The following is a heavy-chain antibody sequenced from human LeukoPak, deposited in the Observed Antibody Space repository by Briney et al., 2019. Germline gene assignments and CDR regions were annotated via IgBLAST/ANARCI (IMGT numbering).Heavy chain of an antibody. V-gene: IGHV3-7*01. CDR2: VKQDGSEK. D-gene: IGHD2-2*01. CDR1: RFTFSSYW. Sequence: GGSLRLSCAASRFTFSSYWMTWIRQAPGKGLEWVAEVKQDGSEKFYADSVKGRFTISRDNAKNSLYLRMNSLRAEDTAIYYCPRECSFSCQRAIDVWGQGTMVTVSS. J-gene: IGHJ3*01. CDR3: PRECSFSCQRAIDV.